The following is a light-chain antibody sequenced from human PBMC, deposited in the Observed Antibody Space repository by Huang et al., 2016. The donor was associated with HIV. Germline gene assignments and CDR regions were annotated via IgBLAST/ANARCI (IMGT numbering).Light chain of an antibody. V-gene: IGKV1-39*01. CDR2: GAS. CDR1: QSISSH. CDR3: QQSYDSRT. J-gene: IGKJ1*01. Sequence: DIQMTQSPSSLSASIGDRVTITCRASQSISSHLNWYQQKPGKAPNLLIYGASKLQTGVPSRFSGSGSGTDFTLTISSLQPEDFATYCCQQSYDSRTFGQGTKVEI.